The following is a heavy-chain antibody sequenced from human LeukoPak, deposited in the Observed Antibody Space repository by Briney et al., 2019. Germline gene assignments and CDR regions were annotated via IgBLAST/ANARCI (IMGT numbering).Heavy chain of an antibody. D-gene: IGHD4-11*01. CDR3: ARVPDYSNKNWFDP. V-gene: IGHV4-61*08. J-gene: IGHJ5*02. Sequence: PSETLSLTCTVSGGSVSGNGYYWSWIRQPPGKGLESIGYIFYSGSTNYNPSLKSRVTISVDTSNNQFSLKLSSVTAADAAVYYCARVPDYSNKNWFDPWGQGTLVTVSS. CDR2: IFYSGST. CDR1: GGSVSGNGYY.